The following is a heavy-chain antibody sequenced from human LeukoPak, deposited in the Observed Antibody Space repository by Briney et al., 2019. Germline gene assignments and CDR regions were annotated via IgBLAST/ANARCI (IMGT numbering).Heavy chain of an antibody. D-gene: IGHD6-19*01. CDR1: GFTFRNYQ. Sequence: PGGSLRLSCAASGFTFRNYQMNWVRQAPGKGLEWVSYIGNIISTTHYADSVRGRFTVSRDDAKSSLYLQMSGLRVEDTAVYYCARTAYDLRGQSLVPGLDSWGQGTLVTVSS. CDR3: ARTAYDLRGQSLVPGLDS. V-gene: IGHV3-48*03. J-gene: IGHJ4*02. CDR2: IGNIISTT.